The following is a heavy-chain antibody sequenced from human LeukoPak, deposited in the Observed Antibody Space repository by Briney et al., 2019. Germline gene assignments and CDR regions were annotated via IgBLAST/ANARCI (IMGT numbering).Heavy chain of an antibody. Sequence: PSETLSLTCTVSVGSISSYYWSWIRQPPGKGLEWIGYIYYSGSINYNPSLKSRVTISVDTSKNQFSLKLRSVTAADTAVYYCARYSGSYSGFDYWGQGTLVTVSS. CDR1: VGSISSYY. CDR2: IYYSGSI. V-gene: IGHV4-59*08. D-gene: IGHD1-26*01. J-gene: IGHJ4*02. CDR3: ARYSGSYSGFDY.